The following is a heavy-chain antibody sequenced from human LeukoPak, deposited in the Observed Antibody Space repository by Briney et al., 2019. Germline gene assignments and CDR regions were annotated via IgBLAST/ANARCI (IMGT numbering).Heavy chain of an antibody. CDR3: ASGMVAEYYYYGMDV. D-gene: IGHD3-10*01. Sequence: SVKVSCKASGGTFSSYAISWVRQAPGQGLEWMGGIIPIFGTANYAQKFQGRVTITADESTSTAYMELSSLRSEDTAVYYCASGMVAEYYYYGMDVWGQGTTVTVSS. J-gene: IGHJ6*02. CDR2: IIPIFGTA. CDR1: GGTFSSYA. V-gene: IGHV1-69*13.